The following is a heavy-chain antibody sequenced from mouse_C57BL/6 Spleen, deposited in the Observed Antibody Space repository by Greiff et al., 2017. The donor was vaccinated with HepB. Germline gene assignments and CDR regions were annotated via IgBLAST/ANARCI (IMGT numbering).Heavy chain of an antibody. CDR3: AMEGYDPAWFAY. J-gene: IGHJ3*01. CDR2: IHPSDSDT. V-gene: IGHV1-74*01. Sequence: QVQLQQPGAELVKPGASVKVSCKASGYTFTSYWMHWVKQRPGQGLEWIGRIHPSDSDTNYNQKFKGKATLTVDKSSSPAYMQLSSLTSEDSAVYYCAMEGYDPAWFAYWGQGTLVTVSA. CDR1: GYTFTSYW. D-gene: IGHD2-2*01.